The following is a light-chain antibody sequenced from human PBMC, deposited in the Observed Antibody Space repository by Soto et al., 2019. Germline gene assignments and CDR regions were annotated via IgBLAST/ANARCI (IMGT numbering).Light chain of an antibody. CDR2: AAS. CDR3: QQSYRTPL. J-gene: IGKJ3*01. Sequence: DIQMTQSPSSPSASVGDRVTITCRASQSISSYLNWYQQKPGKAPKLLIYAASNLQSGVPSRFSGSGSGTDFTLSISSLQPEDFATYYCQQSYRTPLFGPGTKVDIK. V-gene: IGKV1-39*01. CDR1: QSISSY.